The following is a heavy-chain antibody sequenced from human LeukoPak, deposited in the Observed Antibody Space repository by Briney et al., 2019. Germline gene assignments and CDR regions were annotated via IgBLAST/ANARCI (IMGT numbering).Heavy chain of an antibody. CDR2: IYYSGST. J-gene: IGHJ4*02. Sequence: SETLSLTCTVSGGSISSSSYYWGWIRQPPGKGLEWIGSIYYSGSTYYNPSFKSRVTISVDTSKNQFSLKLSSVTAADTAVYYCARRTGLYGNLDLSYYFDYWGQGTLVTVSS. D-gene: IGHD2/OR15-2a*01. CDR3: ARRTGLYGNLDLSYYFDY. CDR1: GGSISSSSYY. V-gene: IGHV4-39*01.